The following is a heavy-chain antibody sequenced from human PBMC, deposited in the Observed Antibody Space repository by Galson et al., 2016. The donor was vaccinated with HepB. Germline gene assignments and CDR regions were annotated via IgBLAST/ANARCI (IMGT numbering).Heavy chain of an antibody. D-gene: IGHD3-10*01. J-gene: IGHJ4*01. CDR1: GYTFTRYS. CDR2: INDGNGNS. Sequence: SVKVSCKASGYTFTRYSMHWVRQAPGQSLEWMGWINDGNGNSQYAQKLAGSVTFTSDTSASSAYLELSILRSEDTAVYYCARVFVTLVRGVPQMKFDYWGHGTVVTISS. CDR3: ARVFVTLVRGVPQMKFDY. V-gene: IGHV1-3*01.